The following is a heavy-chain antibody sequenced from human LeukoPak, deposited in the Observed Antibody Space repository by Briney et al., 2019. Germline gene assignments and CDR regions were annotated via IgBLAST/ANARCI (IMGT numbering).Heavy chain of an antibody. CDR2: INPNSGGT. D-gene: IGHD5-24*01. J-gene: IGHJ4*02. CDR3: ARVVRDGYKTYYFDY. CDR1: GYTFTGYY. V-gene: IGHV1-2*06. Sequence: ASVKVSCKXSGYTFTGYYMHWVRQAPGQGLEWMGRINPNSGGTNYAQKFQGRVTMTRDTSISTAYMELSRLRSDDTAVYYCARVVRDGYKTYYFDYWGQGTLVTVSS.